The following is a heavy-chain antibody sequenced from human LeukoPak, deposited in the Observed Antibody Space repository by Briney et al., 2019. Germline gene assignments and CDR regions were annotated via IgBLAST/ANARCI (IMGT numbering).Heavy chain of an antibody. CDR3: ARASIWMCSGGSCYLDDAFDI. V-gene: IGHV4-61*02. Sequence: SETLSLTCTVSGGSISSGSYYWSWIRQPAGKGLEWIGRIYTSGSTNYNPSLKSRVTISVDTSKNQFSLKLSSVTAADTAVYYCARASIWMCSGGSCYLDDAFDIWGQGTMVTVSS. CDR1: GGSISSGSYY. CDR2: IYTSGST. D-gene: IGHD2-15*01. J-gene: IGHJ3*02.